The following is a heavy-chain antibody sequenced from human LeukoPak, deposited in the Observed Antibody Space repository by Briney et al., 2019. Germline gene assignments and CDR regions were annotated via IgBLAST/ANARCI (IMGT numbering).Heavy chain of an antibody. D-gene: IGHD3-22*01. CDR3: ARYWVHYYDSRGGAFDI. CDR2: ISSSGSTI. Sequence: PGGSLRLSCAASGFTFSDYYMSWIRQAPGKGLEWVSYISSSGSTIYYADSVKGRFTISRDNSKNTLYLQMNSLRAEDTAVYYCARYWVHYYDSRGGAFDIWGQGTMVTVSS. J-gene: IGHJ3*02. CDR1: GFTFSDYY. V-gene: IGHV3-11*01.